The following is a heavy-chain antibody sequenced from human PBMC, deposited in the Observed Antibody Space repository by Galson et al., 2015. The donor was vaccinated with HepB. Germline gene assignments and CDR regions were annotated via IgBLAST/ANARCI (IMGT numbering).Heavy chain of an antibody. D-gene: IGHD3-3*01. CDR1: GFTFSSYS. CDR3: AREGYDFWSGHAGSYWYFDL. V-gene: IGHV3-21*01. J-gene: IGHJ2*01. Sequence: SLRLSCAASGFTFSSYSMNWVRQAPGKGLEWVSSISSSSSYIYYADSVKGRFTISRDNAKNSLYLQMNSLRAEDTAVYYCAREGYDFWSGHAGSYWYFDLWGRGTLVTVSS. CDR2: ISSSSSYI.